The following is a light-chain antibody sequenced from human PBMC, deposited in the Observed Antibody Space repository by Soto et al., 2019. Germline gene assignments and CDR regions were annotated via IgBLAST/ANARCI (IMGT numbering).Light chain of an antibody. V-gene: IGKV3-20*01. CDR1: QSVRSSF. J-gene: IGKJ2*01. CDR3: QQYENSVMYT. CDR2: DVS. Sequence: EIVLTQSPGTLSLSPGERAALFCRSSQSVRSSFFAWYQQKPGQAPRLLIYDVSVRATGIPDRFSGSGYGTDFTLTIDGLEPEDFAVYYCQQYENSVMYTFGQGTKLQMK.